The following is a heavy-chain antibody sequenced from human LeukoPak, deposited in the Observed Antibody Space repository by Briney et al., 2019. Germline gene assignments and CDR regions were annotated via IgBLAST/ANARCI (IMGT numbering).Heavy chain of an antibody. V-gene: IGHV3-20*04. J-gene: IGHJ6*03. CDR2: IHWNGGST. CDR1: GFTFDDYG. Sequence: GGSLRLSCAASGFTFDDYGMSWVRQAPGKGLEWVSGIHWNGGSTGYADSVKGRFTISRDNAKNSLYLQMNSLRAEDTALYLCARGGAAYYYYYMDVWGKGTTVTISS. D-gene: IGHD2-15*01. CDR3: ARGGAAYYYYYMDV.